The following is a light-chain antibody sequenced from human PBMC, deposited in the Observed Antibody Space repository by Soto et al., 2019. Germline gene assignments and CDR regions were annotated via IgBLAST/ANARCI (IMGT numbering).Light chain of an antibody. CDR3: QQSSRLPLT. CDR1: QTIDNY. V-gene: IGKV1-39*01. Sequence: DIQMTQSPSSLSASVGDRVTITCRTSQTIDNYLNWYQQKPGKAPELLIQTTSSLQSGVPSRFSGSGYGTDFALTINSLQPEDSATYYCQQSSRLPLTFGGGTKVEVK. CDR2: TTS. J-gene: IGKJ4*01.